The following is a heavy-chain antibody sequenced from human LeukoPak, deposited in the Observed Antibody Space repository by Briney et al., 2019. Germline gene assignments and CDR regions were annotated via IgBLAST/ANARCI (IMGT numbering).Heavy chain of an antibody. CDR1: GFTFSSYA. Sequence: PGGSLRLSCAASGFTFSSYAMSWVRQAPGKGLEWVSAISGSGGSTYYADSVKGRFTISRDNAKNSLYLQMNSLRAEDTALYHCAREARDSSYYDFWSGYPPGYMDVWGKGTTVTVSS. V-gene: IGHV3-23*01. D-gene: IGHD3-3*01. J-gene: IGHJ6*03. CDR3: AREARDSSYYDFWSGYPPGYMDV. CDR2: ISGSGGST.